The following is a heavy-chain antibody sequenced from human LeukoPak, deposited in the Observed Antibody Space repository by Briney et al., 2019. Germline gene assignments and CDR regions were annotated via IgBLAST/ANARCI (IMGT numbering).Heavy chain of an antibody. CDR1: GYSFTSYW. CDR3: ARHGRIAVAVDAFDI. V-gene: IGHV5-51*01. D-gene: IGHD6-19*01. CDR2: IYPGDSDT. J-gene: IGHJ3*02. Sequence: GESLKISCKGSGYSFTSYWIGWVRQMPGKGLEWMGIIYPGDSDTRYSPSFQGQVTISADNSISTAYLQWSSLKASDTAMYYCARHGRIAVAVDAFDIWGQGTMVTVSS.